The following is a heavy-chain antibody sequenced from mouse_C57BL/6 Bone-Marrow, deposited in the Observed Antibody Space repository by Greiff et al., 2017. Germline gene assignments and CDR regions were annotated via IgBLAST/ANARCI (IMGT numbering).Heavy chain of an antibody. D-gene: IGHD1-1*01. Sequence: QVQLKQPGAELVKPGASVKLSCKASGYTFTSYWMHWVKQRPGQGLEWIGMIHPNSGSTNYNEKFKSKATLTVDKSSSTAYMQLSSLTSEDSAVYYCAPYAAWFAYWGQGTLVTVSA. CDR3: APYAAWFAY. CDR2: IHPNSGST. J-gene: IGHJ3*01. CDR1: GYTFTSYW. V-gene: IGHV1-64*01.